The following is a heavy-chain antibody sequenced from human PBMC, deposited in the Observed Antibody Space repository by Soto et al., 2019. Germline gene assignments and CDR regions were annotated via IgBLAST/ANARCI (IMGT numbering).Heavy chain of an antibody. J-gene: IGHJ4*02. CDR3: ARHTPAISISDH. CDR2: IYYSGST. Sequence: QLQLQESGPGLVKPSETLSLTCTVSGGSISSSSYYWGWIRQPPGKGLEWIGSIYYSGSTYYNRSLKSRVTISVDTSKNQFSLKLSSVTAADTAVYYCARHTPAISISDHWGQGTLVTVSS. V-gene: IGHV4-39*01. CDR1: GGSISSSSYY. D-gene: IGHD2-15*01.